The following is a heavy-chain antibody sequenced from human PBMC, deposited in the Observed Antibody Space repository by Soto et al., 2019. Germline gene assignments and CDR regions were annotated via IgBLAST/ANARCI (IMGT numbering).Heavy chain of an antibody. J-gene: IGHJ4*02. V-gene: IGHV3-23*01. CDR2: ISASGGST. CDR1: GFTFSKNA. CDR3: AKRPSIAARGEANFDA. Sequence: EVQRLESGGGLVQPGTSLRVSCEASGFTFSKNAMTWVRQAPGKGLEWVSSISASGGSTYYAASVKGRFTISRDNSKNTLYLQMHSLRAEATAVYYCAKRPSIAARGEANFDAWGKATLVTVSS. D-gene: IGHD6-6*01.